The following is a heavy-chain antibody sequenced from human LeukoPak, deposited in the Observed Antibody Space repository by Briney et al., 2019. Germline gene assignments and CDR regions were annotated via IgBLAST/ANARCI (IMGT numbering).Heavy chain of an antibody. V-gene: IGHV4-34*01. CDR2: VNLQGST. Sequence: PSETLSLTCAVSGGSFRGYYWSWIRQPPGKGLEWIGEVNLQGSTNYNPSLMGRVAISVDTSENHISLQLTSVTAADTAVYYCAREGGPYRPLDYSGQGTLVTVSS. CDR1: GGSFRGYY. J-gene: IGHJ4*02. CDR3: AREGGPYRPLDY.